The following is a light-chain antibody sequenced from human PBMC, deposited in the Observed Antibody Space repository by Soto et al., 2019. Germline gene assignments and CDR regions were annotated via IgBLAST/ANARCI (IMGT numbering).Light chain of an antibody. V-gene: IGLV2-14*01. Sequence: QSVLTQPASVSGSPGQSITISCTGTSGDIGSYNRVSWYQQHPGKAPKLIIYEVTDRPSGVSNRFSGSKSGNTASLTISGLQAEDDAEYYCSSYTNINRRACVFGTGTKLTVL. CDR1: SGDIGSYNR. CDR2: EVT. CDR3: SSYTNINRRACV. J-gene: IGLJ1*01.